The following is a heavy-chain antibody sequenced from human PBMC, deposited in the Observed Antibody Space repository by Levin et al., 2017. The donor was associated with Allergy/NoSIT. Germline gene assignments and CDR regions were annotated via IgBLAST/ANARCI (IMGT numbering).Heavy chain of an antibody. D-gene: IGHD3/OR15-3a*01. CDR3: AREGFWTD. Sequence: GGSLRLSCAASGFRFSDYYMSWIRQVPGKGLEWVSYISVSGRETNYADSVKGRFTISRDNAMNSLSLQMSSLRVDDSAVYYCAREGFWTDWGQGTLVTVSS. V-gene: IGHV3-11*06. CDR1: GFRFSDYY. CDR2: ISVSGRET. J-gene: IGHJ4*02.